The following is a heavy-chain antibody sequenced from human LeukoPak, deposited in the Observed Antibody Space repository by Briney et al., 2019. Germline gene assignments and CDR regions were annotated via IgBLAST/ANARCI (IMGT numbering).Heavy chain of an antibody. CDR1: GYTFTSYY. D-gene: IGHD6-19*01. Sequence: GASVKVSCKASGYTFTSYYMHWVRQAPGQGLEWMGIINPSGGSTSYAQKFQGRVTMTRDTSTSTVYMELSSLRAEDTAVYCCARDPSQWLVAFDYWGQGTLVTVSS. J-gene: IGHJ4*02. CDR3: ARDPSQWLVAFDY. CDR2: INPSGGST. V-gene: IGHV1-46*01.